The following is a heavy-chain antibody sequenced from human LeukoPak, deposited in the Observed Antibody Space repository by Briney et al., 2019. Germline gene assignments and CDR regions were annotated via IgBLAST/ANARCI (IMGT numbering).Heavy chain of an antibody. CDR3: ARDRNFPAYYFDY. CDR1: GFTFRNHG. CDR2: IWYDGSEK. Sequence: GGSLRLSCATSGFTFRNHGMHWVRQAPGKGLEWLAVIWYDGSEKYYADSVQGRFTISRDNSKNGLYLQMDSLRAEDTAVYYCARDRNFPAYYFDYWGQGALVTVSS. J-gene: IGHJ4*02. D-gene: IGHD1-14*01. V-gene: IGHV3-33*01.